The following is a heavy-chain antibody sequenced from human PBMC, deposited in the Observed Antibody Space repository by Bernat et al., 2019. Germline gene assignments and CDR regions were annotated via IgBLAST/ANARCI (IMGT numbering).Heavy chain of an antibody. CDR2: ISAYNGNT. CDR1: GYTFTSYG. Sequence: QVQLVQSGAEVKKPRASVKVSCKASGYTFTSYGISWVRQAPGQGLEWMGWISAYNGNTNYAQKLQGRVTMTTDTSTSTAYMELRSLRSDDTAVYYCARDAKTYYDFWSGYPNLYYFDYWGQGTLVTVSS. J-gene: IGHJ4*02. V-gene: IGHV1-18*04. CDR3: ARDAKTYYDFWSGYPNLYYFDY. D-gene: IGHD3-3*01.